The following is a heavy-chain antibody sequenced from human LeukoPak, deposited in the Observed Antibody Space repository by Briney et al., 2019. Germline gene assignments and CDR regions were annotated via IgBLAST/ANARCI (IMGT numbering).Heavy chain of an antibody. D-gene: IGHD5-12*01. Sequence: PGGSLGLSCAASGFTFSSYSMTWVRQAPGKGLEWVSSISSSSSYIYYADSVKGRFTISRDNAKNSLYLQMNSLRAEDTAVYYCARDNSGYGTDYWGQGTLVTVSS. CDR2: ISSSSSYI. V-gene: IGHV3-21*01. CDR3: ARDNSGYGTDY. CDR1: GFTFSSYS. J-gene: IGHJ4*02.